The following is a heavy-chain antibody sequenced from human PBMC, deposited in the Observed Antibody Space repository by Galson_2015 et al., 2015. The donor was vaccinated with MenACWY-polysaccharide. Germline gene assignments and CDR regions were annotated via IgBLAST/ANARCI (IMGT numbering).Heavy chain of an antibody. CDR1: GFTFSSYA. CDR3: AKDLEYRSGWPLGYFDY. J-gene: IGHJ4*02. D-gene: IGHD6-19*01. V-gene: IGHV3-23*01. CDR2: ITGSGGST. Sequence: SLRLSCAASGFTFSSYAMSWVRQAPGKGLEWVSSITGSGGSTYYADSVKGRFTISRDNSKNTLYLQMNSLRAEDTAVYYCAKDLEYRSGWPLGYFDYWGQGTLVTVSS.